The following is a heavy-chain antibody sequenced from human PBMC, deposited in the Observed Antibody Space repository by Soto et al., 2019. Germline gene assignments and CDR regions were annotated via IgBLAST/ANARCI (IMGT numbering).Heavy chain of an antibody. CDR3: AREVIVVVPAAIRAGNWFDP. Sequence: SETLSLTCTVSGGSISSGDYYWSWIRQPPGKGLEWIGYIYYSGSTYYNLSLKSRVTISVDTSKNQFSLKLSSVTAADTAVYYCAREVIVVVPAAIRAGNWFDPWGQGTLVTVSS. CDR1: GGSISSGDYY. D-gene: IGHD2-2*02. J-gene: IGHJ5*02. V-gene: IGHV4-30-4*01. CDR2: IYYSGST.